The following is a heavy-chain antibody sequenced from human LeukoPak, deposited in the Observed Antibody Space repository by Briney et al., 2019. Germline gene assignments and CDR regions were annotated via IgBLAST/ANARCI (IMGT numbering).Heavy chain of an antibody. CDR3: ARGPDSSGWTEYFDH. V-gene: IGHV4-39*01. J-gene: IGHJ1*01. CDR2: IYYSGST. D-gene: IGHD6-19*01. CDR1: GGSISSTSYY. Sequence: PSETLSLTCTVSGGSISSTSYYWGWIRQPTGKGLEWIGSIYYSGSTYYNPSLKSRVTISVDTSKNQISLKLSSVTAADTAVYYCARGPDSSGWTEYFDHWGQGTLVTVSS.